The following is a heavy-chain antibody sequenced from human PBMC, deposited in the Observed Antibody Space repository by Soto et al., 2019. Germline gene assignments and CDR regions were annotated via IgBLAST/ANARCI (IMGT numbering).Heavy chain of an antibody. CDR3: ARGGHIAVVTASFDY. Sequence: ASVKVSCKASGYTFTSYDINWMRQAPGQGLEWMGIIHPSGGGSTYAQKFLGRVTMTRDTSTSTVFMELSSLRSADTAVYYCARGGHIAVVTASFDYWGQGTLVTVSS. V-gene: IGHV1-46*03. J-gene: IGHJ4*02. CDR1: GYTFTSYD. D-gene: IGHD2-21*02. CDR2: IHPSGGGS.